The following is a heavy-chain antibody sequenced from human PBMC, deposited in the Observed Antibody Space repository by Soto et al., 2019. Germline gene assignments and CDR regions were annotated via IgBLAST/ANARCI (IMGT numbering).Heavy chain of an antibody. CDR1: GFTSSNYA. J-gene: IGHJ4*02. CDR3: VKDRYYYDSSAYRSAY. Sequence: GGSLRLSCSASGFTSSNYAMHWVRQAPGKGLEYVSAIYSNGGSTFYADSVRGRFTISRDNSKNTLYLQMSSLRAEDTAAYYCVKDRYYYDSSAYRSAYWGQGTLVTVSS. D-gene: IGHD3-22*01. V-gene: IGHV3-64D*06. CDR2: IYSNGGST.